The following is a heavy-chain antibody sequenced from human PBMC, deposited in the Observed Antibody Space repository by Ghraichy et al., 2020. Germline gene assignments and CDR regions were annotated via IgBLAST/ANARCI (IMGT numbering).Heavy chain of an antibody. J-gene: IGHJ1*01. D-gene: IGHD2-21*02. CDR3: ARRQGYCGGDCYEGYFQH. CDR2: IYYSGST. CDR1: GGSISSSSYY. V-gene: IGHV4-39*01. Sequence: SETLSLTCTVSGGSISSSSYYWGWIRQPPGKGLEWIGSIYYSGSTYYNPSLKSRVTISVDTSKNQFSLKLSSVTAADTAVYYCARRQGYCGGDCYEGYFQHWGQGTLVTVSS.